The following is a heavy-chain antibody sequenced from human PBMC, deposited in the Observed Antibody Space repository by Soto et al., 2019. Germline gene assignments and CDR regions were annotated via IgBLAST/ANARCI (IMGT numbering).Heavy chain of an antibody. D-gene: IGHD3-22*01. CDR1: GFTFSSYE. CDR2: ISVSGDTI. Sequence: EVQLVESGGGLVQPGGSLRLSCAASGFTFSSYEMNWVRQAPGKGLEWVSYISVSGDTIYYADSVKGRFTISRDNAKSSLFLQMKSLRAEDTAVYYCAREWGDGYLDWWGQGTLVTVSS. J-gene: IGHJ4*02. CDR3: AREWGDGYLDW. V-gene: IGHV3-48*03.